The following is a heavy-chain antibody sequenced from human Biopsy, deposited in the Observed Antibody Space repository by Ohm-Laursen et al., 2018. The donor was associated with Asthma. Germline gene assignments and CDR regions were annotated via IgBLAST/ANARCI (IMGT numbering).Heavy chain of an antibody. J-gene: IGHJ4*02. V-gene: IGHV4-30-2*06. CDR1: GDSIDSGDYS. CDR2: IYRNGNT. CDR3: ARGWNCGGDCYSLDS. D-gene: IGHD2-21*02. Sequence: PSETLSFTWIVSGDSIDSGDYSWTWIRQSPGVGLEWIGYIYRNGNTYYNPTLKNRITISIDRSKNQFSLRLRSVTAADTAVYYCARGWNCGGDCYSLDSWGQGTLVTVSS.